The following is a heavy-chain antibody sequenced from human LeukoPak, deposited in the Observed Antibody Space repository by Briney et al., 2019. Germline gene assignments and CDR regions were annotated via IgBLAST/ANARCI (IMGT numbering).Heavy chain of an antibody. CDR2: IYYSGST. J-gene: IGHJ4*02. Sequence: PSETLSLTCTVSGGSISSSSYYWGWIRQPPGKGLEWIGSIYYSGSTYYNPSLKSRVTISVDTSKNQFSLKLSSVTAADTAVYYCARLIRYSGSYPSDWGQGTLVTVSS. D-gene: IGHD1-26*01. CDR1: GGSISSSSYY. CDR3: ARLIRYSGSYPSD. V-gene: IGHV4-39*01.